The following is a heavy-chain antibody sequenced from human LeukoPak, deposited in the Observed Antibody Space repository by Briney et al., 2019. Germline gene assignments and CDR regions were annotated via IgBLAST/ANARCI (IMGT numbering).Heavy chain of an antibody. CDR1: GFNFADSA. CDR2: ISFNGKNT. CDR3: ARGIELST. D-gene: IGHD6-13*01. V-gene: IGHV3-23*01. J-gene: IGHJ3*01. Sequence: PGGSLRLSCAASGFNFADSAMSWVRQTPRKGLEWVSLISFNGKNTYYGDSVKGRFTISRDNSKDTVYLQMNSLRAEDTAIFYCARGIELSTWGPGTMVTVSS.